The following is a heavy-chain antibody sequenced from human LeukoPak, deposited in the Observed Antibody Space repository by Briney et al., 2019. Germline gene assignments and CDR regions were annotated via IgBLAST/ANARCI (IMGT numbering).Heavy chain of an antibody. Sequence: ASVKVSCKASGYTFTGYYMHWVRQAPGQRLEWMGWINSGNGNTKYSMEFQGRVAITRDTSATTAYLDLSSLRSDDTALYYCAREWLSSGDSHYSHWGQGTLVTVSS. CDR2: INSGNGNT. J-gene: IGHJ4*02. D-gene: IGHD2-15*01. CDR1: GYTFTGYY. V-gene: IGHV1-3*01. CDR3: AREWLSSGDSHYSH.